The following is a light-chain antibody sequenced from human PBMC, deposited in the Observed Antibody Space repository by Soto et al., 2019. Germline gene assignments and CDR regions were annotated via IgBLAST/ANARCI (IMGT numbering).Light chain of an antibody. V-gene: IGLV2-14*01. CDR2: EVS. CDR3: SSYTSSSTLEGV. CDR1: SSDIGGYNY. Sequence: QSALTQPASVSGSSGQSITISCTGTSSDIGGYNYVSWYQQHPGKAPKLMIYEVSNRPSGVSNRFSGSKSGNTASLTISGLQAEDEADYYCSSYTSSSTLEGVFGTGTKVTVL. J-gene: IGLJ1*01.